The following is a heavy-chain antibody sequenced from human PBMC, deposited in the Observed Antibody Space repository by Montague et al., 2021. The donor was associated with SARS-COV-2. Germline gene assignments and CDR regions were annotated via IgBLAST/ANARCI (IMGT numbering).Heavy chain of an antibody. Sequence: PALVKPTQTLTLTRSFSGFSLRTSGVGVGWIRQPPGKALEWLAVIYWDDDKRYSPSLKSRLTITKDTSKNQVALTMTNMDPVDTATYYCVHSYADYLFDYWGQGTMVSVSS. CDR2: IYWDDDK. D-gene: IGHD4-17*01. CDR3: VHSYADYLFDY. V-gene: IGHV2-5*02. CDR1: GFSLRTSGVG. J-gene: IGHJ4*02.